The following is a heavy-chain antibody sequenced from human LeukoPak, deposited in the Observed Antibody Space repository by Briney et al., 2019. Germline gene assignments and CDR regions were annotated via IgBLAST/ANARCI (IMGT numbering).Heavy chain of an antibody. Sequence: ASVKVSCKASGGTFSSYAISWVRQAPGQGLEWMGGIIPIFGTANYAQKFQGSVTITADKSTSTAYMELSSLRSEDTAVYYCARAYGNYYYGMDVWGKGTTVTVSS. D-gene: IGHD3-10*01. V-gene: IGHV1-69*06. CDR1: GGTFSSYA. CDR3: ARAYGNYYYGMDV. CDR2: IIPIFGTA. J-gene: IGHJ6*04.